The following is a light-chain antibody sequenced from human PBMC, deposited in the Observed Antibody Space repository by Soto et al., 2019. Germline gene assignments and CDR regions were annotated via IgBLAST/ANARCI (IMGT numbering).Light chain of an antibody. J-gene: IGKJ1*01. CDR3: QQYDTSPRT. Sequence: EIGLTQFPGTLSLSPGERATLSCRASQSVSSSYLAWYQQKPGQAPRLLMYGASSRATGIPDRFSGSGSGTDFTLTISRLEPEDFAVYYCQQYDTSPRTFGQGTKVDIK. V-gene: IGKV3-20*01. CDR2: GAS. CDR1: QSVSSSY.